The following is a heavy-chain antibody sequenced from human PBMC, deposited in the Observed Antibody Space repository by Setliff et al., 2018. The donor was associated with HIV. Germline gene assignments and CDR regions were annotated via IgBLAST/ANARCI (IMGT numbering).Heavy chain of an antibody. CDR2: ISSSGAHI. V-gene: IGHV3-21*06. CDR1: EFTFSSYS. D-gene: IGHD3-10*01. Sequence: GGSLRLSCAASEFTFSSYSMNWVRQAPGKGLEWVASISSSGAHIFYADSLKGRFTISRDNGKNLLYLQMNSLRAEDTAVYYCARENGAYYGSNYFDYWGQGTLVTVSS. J-gene: IGHJ4*02. CDR3: ARENGAYYGSNYFDY.